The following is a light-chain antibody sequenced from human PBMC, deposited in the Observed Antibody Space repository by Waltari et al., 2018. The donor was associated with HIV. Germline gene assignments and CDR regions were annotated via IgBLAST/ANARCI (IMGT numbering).Light chain of an antibody. CDR2: WAA. CDR3: QQYYSTPLT. CDR1: QSVLYSSNNKSY. J-gene: IGKJ4*01. Sequence: DIVMTQSPDSLAVSLGARATINCKSSQSVLYSSNNKSYLAWYQQKQGQPPKLLIYWAATRESGVPDRFSGSGSGTDFTLTINSLQAEDVAVYYCQQYYSTPLTFGGGTKVEIK. V-gene: IGKV4-1*01.